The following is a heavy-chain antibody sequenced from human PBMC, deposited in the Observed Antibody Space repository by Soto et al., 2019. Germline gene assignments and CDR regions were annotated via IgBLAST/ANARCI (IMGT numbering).Heavy chain of an antibody. V-gene: IGHV3-21*01. D-gene: IGHD2-15*01. CDR1: GFTFSSYS. J-gene: IGHJ3*02. CDR2: ISSSSSYI. Sequence: GSLRLSCAASGFTFSSYSMNWVRQAPGKGLEWVSSISSSSSYIYYADSVKGRFTISRDNAKNSLYLQMNSLRAEDTAVYYCARDQRGRILLDAFDIWGQGTMVTVSS. CDR3: ARDQRGRILLDAFDI.